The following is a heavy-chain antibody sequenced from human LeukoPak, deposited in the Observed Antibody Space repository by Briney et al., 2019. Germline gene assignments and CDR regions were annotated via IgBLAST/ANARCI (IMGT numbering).Heavy chain of an antibody. Sequence: GGSLRLSCVASGFTFSFHAMSWVRQAPGKGLEWVSAISGSGKNIYYADSVKGRFTISRDNSKNTLYLQMNSLRAEDTAVYHCAKDWEAVSNTVTGIDYWGQGTLVTVSS. CDR1: GFTFSFHA. D-gene: IGHD5/OR15-5a*01. CDR3: AKDWEAVSNTVTGIDY. CDR2: ISGSGKNI. V-gene: IGHV3-23*01. J-gene: IGHJ4*02.